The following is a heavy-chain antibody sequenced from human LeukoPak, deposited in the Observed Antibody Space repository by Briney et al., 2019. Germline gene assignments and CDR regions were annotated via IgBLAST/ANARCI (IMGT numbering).Heavy chain of an antibody. J-gene: IGHJ6*02. D-gene: IGHD2-2*01. V-gene: IGHV4-39*01. CDR3: ARLSEESSNYLQYYYYGMDV. CDR2: ILYSGRT. CDR1: GGSINNTYYY. Sequence: PSATLSLTCTVSGGSINNTYYYWGWIRQRPEKGLEWIGNILYSGRTHYNPSLQSRVTISVDTSKKQFFLKMRTVTAADTAVYYCARLSEESSNYLQYYYYGMDVWGQGTTVTVSS.